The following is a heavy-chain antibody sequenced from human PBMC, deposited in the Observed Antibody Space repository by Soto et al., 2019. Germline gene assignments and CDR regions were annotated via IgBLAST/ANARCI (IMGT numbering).Heavy chain of an antibody. V-gene: IGHV1-3*01. Sequence: AXGKVACNASGYTFTSYAMHWVRHAPGQRLEWMGWISAGNGNTKYSQKFQGRVTITRDTSASTAYMELSSLRSEDTAVYYCAREPYYYGSGSYSWFDPWGQGTLVTVSS. J-gene: IGHJ5*02. CDR1: GYTFTSYA. CDR2: ISAGNGNT. D-gene: IGHD3-10*01. CDR3: AREPYYYGSGSYSWFDP.